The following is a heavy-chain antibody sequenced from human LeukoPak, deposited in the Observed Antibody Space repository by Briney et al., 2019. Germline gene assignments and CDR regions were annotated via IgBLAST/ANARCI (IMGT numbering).Heavy chain of an antibody. D-gene: IGHD5-24*01. J-gene: IGHJ3*02. CDR3: ASGWLQSHDAFDI. Sequence: SVKVSCKASGGTFSNYTISWVRQAPGQGLEWMGRIIPILGIANYAQKFQGRVTITADKSTSTAYMELSSLRSEDTAVYYCASGWLQSHDAFDIWGQGTMVTVSS. CDR1: GGTFSNYT. CDR2: IIPILGIA. V-gene: IGHV1-69*02.